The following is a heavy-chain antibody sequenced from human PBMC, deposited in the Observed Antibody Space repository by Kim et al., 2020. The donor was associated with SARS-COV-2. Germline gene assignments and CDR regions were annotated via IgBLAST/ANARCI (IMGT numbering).Heavy chain of an antibody. Sequence: SETLSLTCTVSGVSISSSHYYWGWIRQPPGKGLEWIGSIYYSGSTYYNPSLKSRVTISVDTSKNQFSLKLSSVTAADTAVYYCARLAVVPAAIGSDYYYAMDVWGQGTTVTVSS. J-gene: IGHJ6*02. CDR1: GVSISSSHYY. V-gene: IGHV4-39*01. D-gene: IGHD2-2*01. CDR3: ARLAVVPAAIGSDYYYAMDV. CDR2: IYYSGST.